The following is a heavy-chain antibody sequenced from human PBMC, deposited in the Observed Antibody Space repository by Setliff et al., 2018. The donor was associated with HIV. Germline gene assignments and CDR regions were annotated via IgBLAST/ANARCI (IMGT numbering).Heavy chain of an antibody. D-gene: IGHD1-26*01. CDR2: IYYNGNT. CDR3: ARHGRWYFDL. V-gene: IGHV4-59*08. Sequence: SETLSLTCTVSGGSISNYYWSWIRQSPGKGLEWIGYIYYNGNTNYNPSFKSRVTISVDTSKNQFSLRLSSVTAADTAVYYCARHGRWYFDLWGRGTLVTVS. J-gene: IGHJ2*01. CDR1: GGSISNYY.